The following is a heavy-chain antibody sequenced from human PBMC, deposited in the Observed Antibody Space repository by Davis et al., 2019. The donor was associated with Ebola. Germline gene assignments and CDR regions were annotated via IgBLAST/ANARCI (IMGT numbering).Heavy chain of an antibody. Sequence: PSNTLSPPVEVHGGSLHGYYRSWIRQSPGKGLEWIGEINDSGSTNYNPSLKSRVTISVDTSKNQFSLKLSSVTAADTAVYYCARDRIEPMRYCTGGVCYNGWFDPWGQGTLVTVSS. J-gene: IGHJ5*02. CDR2: INDSGST. V-gene: IGHV4-34*01. CDR1: GGSLHGYY. CDR3: ARDRIEPMRYCTGGVCYNGWFDP. D-gene: IGHD2-8*02.